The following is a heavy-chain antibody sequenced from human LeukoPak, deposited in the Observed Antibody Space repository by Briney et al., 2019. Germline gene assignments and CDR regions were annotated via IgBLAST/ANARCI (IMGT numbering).Heavy chain of an antibody. J-gene: IGHJ4*02. CDR3: ARDASGSYPLYFDY. CDR1: GFTFNTYS. CDR2: ISSSSSHI. Sequence: GGSLRLSCAASGFTFNTYSMNWVRQASGKGLEWVSSISSSSSHIYYADSVKGRFTISRDNAKNSLYLQMNSLRAEDTAVYYCARDASGSYPLYFDYWGQGTLVTVSS. D-gene: IGHD3-10*01. V-gene: IGHV3-21*01.